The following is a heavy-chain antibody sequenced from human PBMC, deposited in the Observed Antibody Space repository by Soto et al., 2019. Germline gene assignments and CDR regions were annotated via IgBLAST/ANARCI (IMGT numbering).Heavy chain of an antibody. J-gene: IGHJ4*02. Sequence: GGSLRLSCAASGFTFSTYGMHWVRQAPGKGLEWVAAMSYDGTKEYYVDSVKGRFTISRDNSRNTLFLQLNSLRAEDTAVYYCAKEYGSTWIDHWGQGTLVTVSS. V-gene: IGHV3-30*18. CDR3: AKEYGSTWIDH. CDR1: GFTFSTYG. CDR2: MSYDGTKE. D-gene: IGHD6-13*01.